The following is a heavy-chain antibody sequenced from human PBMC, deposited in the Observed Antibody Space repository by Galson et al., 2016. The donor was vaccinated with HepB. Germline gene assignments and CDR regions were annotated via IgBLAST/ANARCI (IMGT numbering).Heavy chain of an antibody. V-gene: IGHV3-23*01. J-gene: IGHJ4*02. CDR1: GFTFGDYT. CDR2: VGSCPSGT. D-gene: IGHD2-15*01. CDR3: AGYCRGGSCSGQGSFDY. Sequence: SLRLSCAASGFTFGDYTLSWVRQAPGRGLEWVSPVGSCPSGTCYADSVTGRFTISRDFSTNTVYLQMNSLRAEDTAVYYCAGYCRGGSCSGQGSFDYWNQGTLVTVSS.